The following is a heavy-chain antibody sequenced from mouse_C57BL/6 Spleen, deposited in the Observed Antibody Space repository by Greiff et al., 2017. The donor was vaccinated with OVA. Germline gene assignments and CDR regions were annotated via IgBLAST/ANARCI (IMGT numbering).Heavy chain of an antibody. D-gene: IGHD2-2*01. CDR2: INPYNGGT. CDR3: ARSTMVTPFDY. CDR1: GYTFTDYY. J-gene: IGHJ2*01. V-gene: IGHV1-19*01. Sequence: EVQLVESGPVLVKPGASVKMSCKASGYTFTDYYMNWVKQSHGKSLEWIGVINPYNGGTSYNQKFKGKATLTVDKSSSTAYMELNSLTSEDSAVYYCARSTMVTPFDYWGQGTTLTVSS.